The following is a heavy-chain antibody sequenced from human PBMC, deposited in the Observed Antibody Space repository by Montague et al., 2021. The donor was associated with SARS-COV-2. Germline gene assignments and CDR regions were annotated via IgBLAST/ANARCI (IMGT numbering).Heavy chain of an antibody. CDR2: IYHSGST. J-gene: IGHJ6*02. D-gene: IGHD3-10*01. CDR1: SGSFSNYY. Sequence: SETLSLTCAVSSGSFSNYYCGWIRQPPGKGLEWIGEIYHSGSTNYNPSLRSRVTISVDTSKNQFSLKLSSVTAADTAVYYCARVRYYGSGTSFSMDVWGQGTLVTVSS. CDR3: ARVRYYGSGTSFSMDV. V-gene: IGHV4-34*01.